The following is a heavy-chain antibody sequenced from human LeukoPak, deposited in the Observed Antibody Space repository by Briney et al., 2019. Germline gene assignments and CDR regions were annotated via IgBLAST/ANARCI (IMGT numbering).Heavy chain of an antibody. CDR2: ISSSSSYI. CDR1: GFTFSSYS. J-gene: IGHJ4*02. D-gene: IGHD6-13*01. V-gene: IGHV3-21*01. CDR3: ARDGQQPVHVLGY. Sequence: PGGSLRLSCAASGFTFSSYSMNWVRQAPGKGLEWVSSISSSSSYIYYADSVKGRFTISRDNAKNSLYLQMNSLRAEDTAVYYCARDGQQPVHVLGYWGQGTLVTVSS.